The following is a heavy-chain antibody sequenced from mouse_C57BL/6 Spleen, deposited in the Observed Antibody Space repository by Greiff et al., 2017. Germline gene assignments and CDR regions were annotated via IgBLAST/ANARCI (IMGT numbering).Heavy chain of an antibody. CDR1: GYTFTSYW. CDR2: IYPGSGST. D-gene: IGHD1-1*01. V-gene: IGHV1-55*01. J-gene: IGHJ2*01. CDR3: EREDYGRRGDY. Sequence: QVQLQQPGAELVKPGASVKMSCKASGYTFTSYWITWVKQRPGQGLEWIGDIYPGSGSTNYNEKFKSKATLTVDTSSSTTYMQLSSLTSEDSAVXYCEREDYGRRGDYWGQGATLTVSS.